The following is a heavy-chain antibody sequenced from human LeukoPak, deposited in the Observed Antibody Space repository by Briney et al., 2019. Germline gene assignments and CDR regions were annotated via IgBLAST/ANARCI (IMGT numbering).Heavy chain of an antibody. V-gene: IGHV3-7*01. D-gene: IGHD2-21*02. Sequence: PGGSLRLSCAASGFTFSSYWMSWVRQAPGKGLEWVANIKQDGSEKYYVDSVKGRFTISRDNAKNSLYLQMNSLRAEDTAVYYCARGPLPSYCGGDCYWFDYWGQGTLVTVSS. CDR2: IKQDGSEK. CDR1: GFTFSSYW. J-gene: IGHJ4*02. CDR3: ARGPLPSYCGGDCYWFDY.